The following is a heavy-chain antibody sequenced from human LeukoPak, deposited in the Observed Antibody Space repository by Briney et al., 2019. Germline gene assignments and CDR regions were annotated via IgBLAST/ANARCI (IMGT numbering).Heavy chain of an antibody. D-gene: IGHD2-2*02. Sequence: GGSLRLSRAASGFTFSSYAMSWVRQAPGKGLEWVSAISGSGGSTYYADSVKGRFTISRDNSKNTLYLQMNSLRAEDTAVYYCAKGAFCSSTSCYTFWFDPWGQGTLVTVSS. CDR3: AKGAFCSSTSCYTFWFDP. CDR1: GFTFSSYA. CDR2: ISGSGGST. V-gene: IGHV3-23*01. J-gene: IGHJ5*02.